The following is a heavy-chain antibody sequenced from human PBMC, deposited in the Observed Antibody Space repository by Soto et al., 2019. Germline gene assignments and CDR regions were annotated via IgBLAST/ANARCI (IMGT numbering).Heavy chain of an antibody. V-gene: IGHV4-61*01. D-gene: IGHD3-10*01. CDR2: IYYSGST. CDR3: ARMAMVRGVVAYYYSGMDV. J-gene: IGHJ6*02. CDR1: GGSVSSGSYY. Sequence: SETLSLTCTVSGGSVSSGSYYWSWIRQPPGKGLEWIGYIYYSGSTNYNPSRKSRVTISVDTSKNQFSLKLSSVTAADTAVYYCARMAMVRGVVAYYYSGMDVWGQGTTLT.